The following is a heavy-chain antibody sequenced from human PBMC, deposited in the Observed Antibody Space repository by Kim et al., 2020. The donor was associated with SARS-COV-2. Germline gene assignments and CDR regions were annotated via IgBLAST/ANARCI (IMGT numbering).Heavy chain of an antibody. V-gene: IGHV3-15*01. Sequence: GGSLRLSCAASGFTFSNAWMSWVRQAPGKGLEWVGRIKSKTDGGTTDYAAPVKGRFTISRDDSKNTLYLQMNSLKTEDTAVYYCTTDTRPYYYDSSGYYPHGYWGQGTLVTVSS. CDR3: TTDTRPYYYDSSGYYPHGY. CDR2: IKSKTDGGTT. D-gene: IGHD3-22*01. CDR1: GFTFSNAW. J-gene: IGHJ4*02.